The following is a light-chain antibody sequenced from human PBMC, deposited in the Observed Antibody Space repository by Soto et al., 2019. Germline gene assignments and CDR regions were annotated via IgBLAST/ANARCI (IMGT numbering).Light chain of an antibody. J-gene: IGLJ2*01. CDR1: SGHSSYA. Sequence: QPVLTQSPCASASLGASVKLTCTLSSGHSSYAIAWHQQQPEKGPRYLMKLNSDGSHSKGDGIPDRFSGSSSGAERYLTISSLQSEDEADYYRILHVVFGGGTKLTVL. V-gene: IGLV4-69*01. CDR2: LNSDGSH. CDR3: ILHVV.